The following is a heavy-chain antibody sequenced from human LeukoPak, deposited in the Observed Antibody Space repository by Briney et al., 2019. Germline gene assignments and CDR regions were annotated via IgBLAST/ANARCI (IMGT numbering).Heavy chain of an antibody. CDR3: ARVGGGGSYGSIDY. D-gene: IGHD1-26*01. Sequence: PSETLSLTCTVSGGSISNYYWSWIRQPAGKGLEWIGRIYTSGSTNYNPSLKSRVTMSVDTSKNQFSLQLTSVTAADTAVYYCARVGGGGSYGSIDYWGQGTLVTVSS. CDR2: IYTSGST. CDR1: GGSISNYY. V-gene: IGHV4-4*07. J-gene: IGHJ4*02.